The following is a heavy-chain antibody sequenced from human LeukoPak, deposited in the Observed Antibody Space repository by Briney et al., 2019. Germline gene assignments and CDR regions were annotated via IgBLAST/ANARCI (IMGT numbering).Heavy chain of an antibody. CDR1: GDSTSNFY. CDR2: IHYSGSG. Sequence: SETLSLTCAVSGDSTSNFYWNWIRQSPGKGLEWIGNIHYSGSGVYNPSLKSRGTISIDTSRRQLFLKLNSVTAADTAVYFCALAPNSNWFDFWGPGTLVTVSS. J-gene: IGHJ5*01. CDR3: ALAPNSNWFDF. D-gene: IGHD2-8*01. V-gene: IGHV4-59*03.